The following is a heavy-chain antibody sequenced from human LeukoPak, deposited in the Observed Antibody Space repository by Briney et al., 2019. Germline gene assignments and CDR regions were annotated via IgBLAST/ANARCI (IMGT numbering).Heavy chain of an antibody. D-gene: IGHD4-17*01. J-gene: IGHJ6*02. CDR1: GFTFSSYW. Sequence: GGSLRLSCAASGFTFSSYWVNWARQAPGEGLEWVANINQDGSEKYYVDSVKGRFTISRDNAKNSLYLQMNSLRAEDTAVYYCARDLPYGDYFPYGMDVWGQGTTVTVSS. CDR2: INQDGSEK. V-gene: IGHV3-7*01. CDR3: ARDLPYGDYFPYGMDV.